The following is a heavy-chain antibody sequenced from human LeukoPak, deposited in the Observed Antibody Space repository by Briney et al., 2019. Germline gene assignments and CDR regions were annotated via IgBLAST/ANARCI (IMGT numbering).Heavy chain of an antibody. Sequence: PSETLSLTCTVSGGSVSSGSYYWSWIRQPPGKGLEWIGYIYYSGSTNYNPSLKSRVTISVDTSKNQFSLKLSSVTAADTAVYCCASSNPYYYDSSGYRVGSYFDYWGQGTLVTVSS. V-gene: IGHV4-61*01. CDR2: IYYSGST. D-gene: IGHD3-22*01. J-gene: IGHJ4*02. CDR3: ASSNPYYYDSSGYRVGSYFDY. CDR1: GGSVSSGSYY.